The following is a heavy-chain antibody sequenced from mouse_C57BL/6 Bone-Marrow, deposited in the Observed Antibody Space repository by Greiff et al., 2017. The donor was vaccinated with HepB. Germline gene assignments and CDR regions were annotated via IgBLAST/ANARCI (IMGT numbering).Heavy chain of an antibody. J-gene: IGHJ3*01. D-gene: IGHD3-2*02. CDR1: GYSITSGYY. V-gene: IGHV3-6*01. Sequence: EVQLQESGPGLVKPSQSLSLTCSVTGYSITSGYYCNWIRQPPGNKQEWMGYISYDGSNNYNPSLKNRISITRDTSKNQFFLKLNSVTTEDTATSYCARGGRQLRPAWFAYWGQGTLVTVSA. CDR3: ARGGRQLRPAWFAY. CDR2: ISYDGSN.